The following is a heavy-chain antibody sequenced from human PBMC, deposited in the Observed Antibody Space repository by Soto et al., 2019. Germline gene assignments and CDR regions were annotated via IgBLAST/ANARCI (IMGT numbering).Heavy chain of an antibody. J-gene: IGHJ6*02. D-gene: IGHD6-13*01. CDR1: GICFNSYG. CDR2: TSYEGCNK. Sequence: PGASLRFSCASAGICFNSYGMHWMSKAPGEGLEWEAGTSYEGCNKYYADSVKGRFSISRDNSKNTLYLQMNSRRAEDTAVYYCAKSAMFSSSWYSYYYYGMDVWGQGTTVTVSS. CDR3: AKSAMFSSSWYSYYYYGMDV. V-gene: IGHV3-30*18.